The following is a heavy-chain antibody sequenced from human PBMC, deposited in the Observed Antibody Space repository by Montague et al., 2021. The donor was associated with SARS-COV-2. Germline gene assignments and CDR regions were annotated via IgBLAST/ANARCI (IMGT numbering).Heavy chain of an antibody. J-gene: IGHJ4*02. D-gene: IGHD2-21*02. CDR2: INPADSRA. CDR1: GYDFTTYW. V-gene: IGHV5-10-1*01. Sequence: QSGAEVKKSGESLRISCRASGYDFTTYWISWVRQMPGKGLEWIGRINPADSRADYGPSFQGQVTMSVDRSITTAYLQWSSLKASDTAIYYCARSQHCGSDCYRAYWGQGSLVTVSS. CDR3: ARSQHCGSDCYRAY.